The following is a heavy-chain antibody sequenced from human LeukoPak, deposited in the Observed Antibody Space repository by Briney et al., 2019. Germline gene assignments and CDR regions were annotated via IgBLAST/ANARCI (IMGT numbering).Heavy chain of an antibody. V-gene: IGHV3-48*02. CDR2: ISSSSSAI. Sequence: GGSLRLSCAASGFTFSRFGMNWVRQAPGKGLEWISYISSSSSAIYYADSVKGRFTISRDNAKNSLYLQMSSLRDEDTAVYYCAQKGGTDHWGQGTLVTVSS. D-gene: IGHD2-15*01. CDR1: GFTFSRFG. CDR3: AQKGGTDH. J-gene: IGHJ4*02.